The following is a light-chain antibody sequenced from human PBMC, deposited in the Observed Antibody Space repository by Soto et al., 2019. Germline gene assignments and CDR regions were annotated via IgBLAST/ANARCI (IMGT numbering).Light chain of an antibody. CDR1: QNIRSY. Sequence: DLQMTQSPSSLSASVEDRVTITCRASQNIRSYLNWYQQKPGKAPKLLIYGASSLQSGVPSRFSGSGSGTDFTLTISSLQSEDSATYFCQQSYTSPRTFGQGTKVEIK. CDR2: GAS. J-gene: IGKJ1*01. CDR3: QQSYTSPRT. V-gene: IGKV1-39*01.